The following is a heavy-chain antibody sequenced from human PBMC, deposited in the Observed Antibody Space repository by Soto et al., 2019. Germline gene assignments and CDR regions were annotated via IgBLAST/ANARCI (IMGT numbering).Heavy chain of an antibody. CDR1: GFTLSNAW. Sequence: EVQLVESGGGLVKPGGSLRLSCAASGFTLSNAWMSWVRQAPGKGLEWIGRIKSKADGGTADYAAPVKGRFTISRDDSKNTLYLQTNSLKTEDTAVYYCSTNLPNYDILTGRVYWGQGTLVTASS. V-gene: IGHV3-15*01. J-gene: IGHJ4*02. CDR3: STNLPNYDILTGRVY. D-gene: IGHD3-9*01. CDR2: IKSKADGGTA.